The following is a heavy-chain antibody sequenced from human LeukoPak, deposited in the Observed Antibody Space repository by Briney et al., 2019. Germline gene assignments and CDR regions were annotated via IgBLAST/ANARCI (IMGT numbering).Heavy chain of an antibody. CDR1: GFTSSSSA. CDR3: ARDRPYFDY. V-gene: IGHV3-23*01. J-gene: IGHJ4*02. Sequence: GGSLRLSCSASGFTSSSSATSWVRQAPGKGLEWVSAIGTSGDRTFYADSVKGRFTISRDNSKNTLYLQMNSLRAEDTAVYYCARDRPYFDYWGQGTLVTVSS. CDR2: IGTSGDRT.